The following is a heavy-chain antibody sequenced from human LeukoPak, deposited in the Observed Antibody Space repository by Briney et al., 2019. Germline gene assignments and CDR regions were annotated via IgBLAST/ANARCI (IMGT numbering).Heavy chain of an antibody. J-gene: IGHJ3*02. CDR2: ISGSGRST. V-gene: IGHV3-23*01. CDR3: AKDREYSYVYDAFDI. D-gene: IGHD3-16*01. CDR1: GFTFSSYA. Sequence: PGGPLRLSCAASGFTFSSYAMSWVRQAPGRGLEGVFGISGSGRSTYYADSVKGRFTISRDNSKNTVYLQMDSLRAEDTAVYYCAKDREYSYVYDAFDIWGQGTLVTVSS.